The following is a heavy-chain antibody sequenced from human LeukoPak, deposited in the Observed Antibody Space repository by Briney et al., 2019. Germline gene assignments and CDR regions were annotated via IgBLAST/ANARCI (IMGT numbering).Heavy chain of an antibody. V-gene: IGHV3-48*02. Sequence: DFVKGRFSISRDNAKNSVYLQMNSLRDEDTAVYYCVSQYCSGGNCFSHWGQGALVTVSS. CDR3: VSQYCSGGNCFSH. D-gene: IGHD2-15*01. J-gene: IGHJ4*02.